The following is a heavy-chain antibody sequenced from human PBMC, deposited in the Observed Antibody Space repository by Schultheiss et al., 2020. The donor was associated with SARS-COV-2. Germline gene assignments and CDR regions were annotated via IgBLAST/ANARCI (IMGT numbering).Heavy chain of an antibody. J-gene: IGHJ4*02. D-gene: IGHD2-2*01. V-gene: IGHV4-34*01. CDR3: ARGVGYCSSTSCRRTYYFDY. CDR2: INHSGST. Sequence: SETLSLTCTVSGGSMYNYYWSWIRQPPGKGLEWIGEINHSGSTNYNPSLKSRVTISVDTSKNQFSLKLSSVTAADTAVYYCARGVGYCSSTSCRRTYYFDYWGQGTLVTVSS. CDR1: GGSMYNYY.